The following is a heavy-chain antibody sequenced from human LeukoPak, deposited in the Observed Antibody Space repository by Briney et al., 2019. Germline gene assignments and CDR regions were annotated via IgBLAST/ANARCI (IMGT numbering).Heavy chain of an antibody. V-gene: IGHV4-38-2*02. CDR3: AREPSRGFGELSLPFDY. CDR2: IYHSGST. J-gene: IGHJ4*02. D-gene: IGHD3-10*01. Sequence: SETLSLTCAVSDYSISSSYYWGWIRQPPGKGLEWIGSIYHSGSTYYDPSLKSRVTISVDTSKNQLSPKLSSVTAADTAVYYCAREPSRGFGELSLPFDYWGQGTLVSVSS. CDR1: DYSISSSYY.